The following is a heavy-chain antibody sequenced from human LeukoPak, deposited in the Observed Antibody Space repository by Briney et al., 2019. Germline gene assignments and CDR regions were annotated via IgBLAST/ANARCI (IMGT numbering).Heavy chain of an antibody. CDR3: ARDPFWAIVVVVAATRGRFDP. V-gene: IGHV4-39*07. CDR2: IYYSGST. D-gene: IGHD2-15*01. J-gene: IGHJ5*02. CDR1: GGSISSSSYY. Sequence: SETLSLTCTVSGGSISSSSYYWGWIRQPPGKGLEWIGSIYYSGSTYYNPSLKSRVTLSVDTSKNQFSLKLSSVTAADTAVYYCARDPFWAIVVVVAATRGRFDPWGQGTLVTVSS.